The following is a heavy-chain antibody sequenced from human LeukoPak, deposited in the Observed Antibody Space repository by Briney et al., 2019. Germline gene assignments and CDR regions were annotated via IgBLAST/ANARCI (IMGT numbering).Heavy chain of an antibody. CDR2: IYYSGST. CDR1: GGSISSYY. J-gene: IGHJ4*02. CDR3: ARDRQWLVHDY. V-gene: IGHV4-59*01. D-gene: IGHD6-19*01. Sequence: PSETLSLTCSVSGGSISSYYWSWIRQPPGKGLEWIGYIYYSGSTNYNPSLKSRVTISVDTSKNQFSLKLSSVTAADTAVYYCARDRQWLVHDYWGQGTLVTVSS.